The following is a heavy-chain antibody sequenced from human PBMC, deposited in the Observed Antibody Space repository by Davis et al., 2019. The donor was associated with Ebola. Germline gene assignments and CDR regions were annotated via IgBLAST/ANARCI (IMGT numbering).Heavy chain of an antibody. V-gene: IGHV3-30-3*01. CDR3: ARAGIAAAGLPFDY. J-gene: IGHJ4*02. CDR2: ISYDGSNK. Sequence: GESLKISCAASGFTFSSYAMHWVRQAPGKGLEWVAVISYDGSNKYYADSVKGRFTISRDNSKNTLYLQMNSLRAEDTAVYYCARAGIAAAGLPFDYWGQGTLVTVSS. D-gene: IGHD6-13*01. CDR1: GFTFSSYA.